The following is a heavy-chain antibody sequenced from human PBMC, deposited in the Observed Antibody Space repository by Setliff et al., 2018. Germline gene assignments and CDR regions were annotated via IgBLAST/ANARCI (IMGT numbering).Heavy chain of an antibody. V-gene: IGHV4-38-2*02. CDR1: GYSISSGYI. CDR3: ARDLGHGGDSDY. J-gene: IGHJ4*02. Sequence: SETLSLTCTVSGYSISSGYIWGWIRQPPGKGLEWVGNIGHTGSINYNPSLKSRLTISRDTPKHQVSLKLNSVTATDTAVYYCARDLGHGGDSDYWGQGILVTVSS. CDR2: IGHTGSI. D-gene: IGHD2-21*02.